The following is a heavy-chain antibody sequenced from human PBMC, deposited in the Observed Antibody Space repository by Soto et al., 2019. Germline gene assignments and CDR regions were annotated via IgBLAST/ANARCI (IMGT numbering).Heavy chain of an antibody. V-gene: IGHV5-51*01. CDR3: ARLWEIDGYFDY. CDR1: GYSFASYW. CDR2: IYPGDSDT. Sequence: PGVSQKISCKGSGYSFASYWIGWMRQMPGKGLEWMGIIYPGDSDTRYSPSFQGQVTISADKSISTAYLQWSSLKASDTAMYYCARLWEIDGYFDYWGQGTLVTVSS. D-gene: IGHD1-26*01. J-gene: IGHJ4*02.